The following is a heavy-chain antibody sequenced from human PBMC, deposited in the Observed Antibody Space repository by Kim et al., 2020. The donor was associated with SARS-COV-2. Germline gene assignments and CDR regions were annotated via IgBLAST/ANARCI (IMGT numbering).Heavy chain of an antibody. CDR1: GYTFTSYG. J-gene: IGHJ3*02. D-gene: IGHD3-22*01. CDR2: ISAYNGNT. V-gene: IGHV1-18*04. CDR3: ATWGNYYDSSGYNAFDI. Sequence: ASVKVSCKASGYTFTSYGISWVRQAPGQGLEWMGWISAYNGNTNYAQKLQGRVTMTTDTSTSTAYMELRSLRSDDTAVYYCATWGNYYDSSGYNAFDIWGQGTMVTVSS.